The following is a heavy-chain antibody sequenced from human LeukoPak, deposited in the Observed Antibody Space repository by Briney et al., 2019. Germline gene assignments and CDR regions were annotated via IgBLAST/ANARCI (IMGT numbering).Heavy chain of an antibody. CDR2: IIPIFGTA. CDR3: ARTTVTTWYWFDP. D-gene: IGHD4-17*01. Sequence: SVKVSCKASGYTFTSYGISWVRQAPGQGLEWMGGIIPIFGTANYAQKFQGRVTITADESTSTAYMELSSLRSEDTAVYYCARTTVTTWYWFDPWGQGTLVTVSS. V-gene: IGHV1-69*13. CDR1: GYTFTSYG. J-gene: IGHJ5*02.